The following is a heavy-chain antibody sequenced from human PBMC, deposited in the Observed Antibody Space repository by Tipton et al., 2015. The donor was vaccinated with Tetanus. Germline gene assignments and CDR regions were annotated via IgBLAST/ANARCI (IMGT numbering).Heavy chain of an antibody. CDR2: MSYNGGA. D-gene: IGHD5-18*01. Sequence: TLSLTCTVSGGSMSPNYWSWIRQPPGKGLEWIGQMSYNGGANYNPFLNSRVTISVDTSKNHFSLKLSSVTAADTAVYYCARVSYRFPIDYGMDVWGQGTTVTVSS. CDR1: GGSMSPNY. V-gene: IGHV4-59*01. J-gene: IGHJ6*02. CDR3: ARVSYRFPIDYGMDV.